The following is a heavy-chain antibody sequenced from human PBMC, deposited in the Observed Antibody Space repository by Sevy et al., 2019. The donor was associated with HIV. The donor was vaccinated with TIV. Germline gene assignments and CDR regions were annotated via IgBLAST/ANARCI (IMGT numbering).Heavy chain of an antibody. V-gene: IGHV3-21*01. CDR2: ISSRSTFT. CDR1: GFTFSSYI. Sequence: GGSLRLSCAASGFTFSSYIMNWVRQAPGKGLEWVSSISSRSTFTYYADSLKGRFTISRDNAKNSLYLQMNSLRVEDTAVYYCARVGDSRPFDPWGQGTLVTVSS. J-gene: IGHJ5*02. CDR3: ARVGDSRPFDP. D-gene: IGHD3-22*01.